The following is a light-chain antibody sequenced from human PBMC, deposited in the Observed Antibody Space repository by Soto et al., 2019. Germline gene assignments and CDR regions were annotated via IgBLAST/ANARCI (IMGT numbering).Light chain of an antibody. CDR1: QSVLYSSNNKNF. V-gene: IGKV4-1*01. J-gene: IGKJ4*01. Sequence: DIVMTQSPDSLAVPLGERATINCKSSQSVLYSSNNKNFLAWYQQKAGQPPKLLIYWASTRVSGVPDRFSGSGSETDFTLTISSLQAEDVAVYYCQQFYITPLTFGGGTKVEIK. CDR3: QQFYITPLT. CDR2: WAS.